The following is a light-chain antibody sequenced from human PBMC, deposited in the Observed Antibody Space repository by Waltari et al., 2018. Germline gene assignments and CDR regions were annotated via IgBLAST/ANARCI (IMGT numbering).Light chain of an antibody. V-gene: IGKV3-15*01. J-gene: IGKJ4*02. CDR1: QSVNSK. CDR2: GAS. Sequence: EIVMTQSPATLSVSPGERATLSCRASQSVNSKLAWCQQKPGRAPRLLIYGASTRATGIPARFSGSGSGTEFTLTISSLQSEDFAVYYCQQYNNWPLTFGGGTKVEIK. CDR3: QQYNNWPLT.